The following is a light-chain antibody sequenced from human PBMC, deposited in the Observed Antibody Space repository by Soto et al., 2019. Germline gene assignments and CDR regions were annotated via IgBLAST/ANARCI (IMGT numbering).Light chain of an antibody. Sequence: QSALTQPPSASGSPGQPVTISCTGTSSDVGAYNYVSWYQQHPGKAPKLMIYEVNKRPSGVPDRFSGSKSGNTASLTVSGPQAEDEADYYCPSRAAHPLLFGGGPKVTVL. CDR2: EVN. CDR3: PSRAAHPLL. V-gene: IGLV2-8*01. CDR1: SSDVGAYNY. J-gene: IGLJ3*02.